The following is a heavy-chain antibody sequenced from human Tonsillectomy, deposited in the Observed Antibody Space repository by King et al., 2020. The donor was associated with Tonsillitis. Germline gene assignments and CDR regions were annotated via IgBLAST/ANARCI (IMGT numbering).Heavy chain of an antibody. D-gene: IGHD2-15*01. J-gene: IGHJ4*02. V-gene: IGHV1-2*02. CDR2: INPNSGGT. CDR3: ARTNLGYCSGGSCYPLGY. CDR1: GYTFTGYY. Sequence: VQLVESGAEVKKPGASVKVSCKASGYTFTGYYMHWVRQAPGQGLEWMGWINPNSGGTNYAQKFQGRVTMTRDTSISTAYMGLSRLRSDDTAVYYCARTNLGYCSGGSCYPLGYWGQGTLVTVSS.